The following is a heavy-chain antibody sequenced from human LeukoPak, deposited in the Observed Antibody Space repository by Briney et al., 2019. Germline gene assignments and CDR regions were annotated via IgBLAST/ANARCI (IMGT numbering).Heavy chain of an antibody. V-gene: IGHV3-30*18. CDR3: AKDLSYYYDSSGYHWAFDI. D-gene: IGHD3-22*01. CDR2: ISYDGSSE. Sequence: GGSLRLSCAASGFTVSSNYMSWVRQAPGKGLEWVAVISYDGSSEYYADSVKGRFTISRDNSKNSLYLQMNSLRAEDTALYYCAKDLSYYYDSSGYHWAFDIWGQGTMVTVSS. J-gene: IGHJ3*02. CDR1: GFTVSSNY.